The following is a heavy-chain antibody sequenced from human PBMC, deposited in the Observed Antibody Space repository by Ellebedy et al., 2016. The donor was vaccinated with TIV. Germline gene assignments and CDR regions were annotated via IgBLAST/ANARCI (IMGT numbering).Heavy chain of an antibody. Sequence: GESLKISCAASGFTFSIYAMNWVRQAPGKGLELVADISYGGPHMYYADSVRGRFTIARDNSKTTLYLQMSSLSTEDTAVYYCAKGLISGYYAGHAFDIWGQGTMVTVSS. CDR1: GFTFSIYA. D-gene: IGHD3-22*01. V-gene: IGHV3-30-3*01. J-gene: IGHJ3*02. CDR3: AKGLISGYYAGHAFDI. CDR2: ISYGGPHM.